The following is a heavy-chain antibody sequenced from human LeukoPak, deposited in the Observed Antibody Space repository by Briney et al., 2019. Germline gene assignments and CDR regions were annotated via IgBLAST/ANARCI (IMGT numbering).Heavy chain of an antibody. CDR2: ISAYNGNT. D-gene: IGHD1-26*01. V-gene: IGHV1-18*04. CDR3: ARSYSGSYFWFNS. J-gene: IGHJ5*01. CDR1: VYTFTGYY. Sequence: ASVKVSCKASVYTFTGYYMHWVRQAPGQGLEWMGWISAYNGNTNYAQNVQGRVTMTTDTSTRTAYMEVRSLRSDDTAVYYCARSYSGSYFWFNSWGQGTLVTVSS.